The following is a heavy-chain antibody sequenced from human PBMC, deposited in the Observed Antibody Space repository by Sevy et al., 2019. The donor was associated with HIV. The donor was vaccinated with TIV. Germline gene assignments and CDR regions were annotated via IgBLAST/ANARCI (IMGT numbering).Heavy chain of an antibody. V-gene: IGHV4-34*01. D-gene: IGHD2-2*01. CDR1: GGSFSGYY. J-gene: IGHJ5*02. CDR2: INPTGST. CDR3: ARAPPIVVVPGAPSWFDP. Sequence: SETLSLTCAVYGGSFSGYYWNWIRQPPGKGLEWIGEINPTGSTNYNTSLKSRVTISVDTSKTQVSMKLSSVTAADTAIYYCARAPPIVVVPGAPSWFDPWGQGTLVTVSS.